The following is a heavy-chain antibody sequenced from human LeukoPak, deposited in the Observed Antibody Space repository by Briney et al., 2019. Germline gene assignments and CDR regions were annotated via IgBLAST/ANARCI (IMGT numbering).Heavy chain of an antibody. J-gene: IGHJ5*02. CDR1: GFTFSNYW. CDR3: ARALAVAGTGGFDP. Sequence: PGGSLRLSCAASGFTFSNYWMHWVRQAPGKGLVWVSRMNSDGSSTSYADPVKGRFTISRDNAKNTLYLQMNSLRAEDTAVYYCARALAVAGTGGFDPWGQGTLVTVSS. V-gene: IGHV3-74*01. D-gene: IGHD6-19*01. CDR2: MNSDGSST.